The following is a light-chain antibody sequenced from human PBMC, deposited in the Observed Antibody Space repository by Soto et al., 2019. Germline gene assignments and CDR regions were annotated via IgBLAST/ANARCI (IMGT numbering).Light chain of an antibody. CDR1: ESVGSD. CDR3: QQRDSWPLT. CDR2: DVS. V-gene: IGKV3-11*01. Sequence: ENVLTQSPATLSLSSGEGATLSCRASESVGSDLAWYQQKPGQPPRLLIYDVSGRATGVPARFSGSGSGTDFTLTISSLEPEDFAVYYCQQRDSWPLTFGGGTKVEIK. J-gene: IGKJ4*01.